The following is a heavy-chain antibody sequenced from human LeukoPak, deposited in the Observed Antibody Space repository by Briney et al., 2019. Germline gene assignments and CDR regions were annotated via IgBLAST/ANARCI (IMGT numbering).Heavy chain of an antibody. Sequence: GGSLRLSCAASGFTFNRHGMSWVRQAPGKGLEWVSGIDVSGRMTYYADSVKGRFTISRDNSKNMVYLQMNSLRAGDMAVYYCARDGKNYDKSLGPFDPWGQGTLATVSS. CDR3: ARDGKNYDKSLGPFDP. CDR1: GFTFNRHG. V-gene: IGHV3-23*01. J-gene: IGHJ5*02. D-gene: IGHD3-9*01. CDR2: IDVSGRMT.